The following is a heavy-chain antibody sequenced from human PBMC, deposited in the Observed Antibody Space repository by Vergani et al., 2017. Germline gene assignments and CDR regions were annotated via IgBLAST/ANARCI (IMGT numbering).Heavy chain of an antibody. V-gene: IGHV3-11*01. J-gene: IGHJ4*02. D-gene: IGHD6-6*01. CDR2: ISGSGGST. CDR3: AKYLYSSSSNFDY. Sequence: QVQLVESGGGLVKPGGSLRLSCAASGFTFSDYYMSWIRQAPGKGLEWVSYISGSGGSTYYADSVKGRFTISRDNSKNTLYLQMNSLRAEDTAVYYCAKYLYSSSSNFDYWGQGTLVTVSS. CDR1: GFTFSDYY.